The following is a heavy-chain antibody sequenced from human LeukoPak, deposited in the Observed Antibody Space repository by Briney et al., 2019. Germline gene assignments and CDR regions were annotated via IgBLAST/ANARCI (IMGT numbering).Heavy chain of an antibody. D-gene: IGHD3-3*01. CDR1: GGSISSHY. Sequence: SETLSLTCTVSGGSISSHYWSWIRQPPGKGLEWIGYIYYSGSTNYNPSLKSRVTISVDTSKNQFSLKLSSVTAADTAAYYCARDAKGYYDFWSGWDYYYYYMDVWGKGTTVTVSS. CDR3: ARDAKGYYDFWSGWDYYYYYMDV. CDR2: IYYSGST. J-gene: IGHJ6*03. V-gene: IGHV4-59*11.